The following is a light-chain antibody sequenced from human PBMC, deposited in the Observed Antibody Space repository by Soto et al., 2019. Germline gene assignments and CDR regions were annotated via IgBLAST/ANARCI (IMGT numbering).Light chain of an antibody. Sequence: QSVLTQPPSVSAAPGQKVAISCSGSSSNIGDNYVSWYQHVPGTAPRLLIYDNNKRPSGIPDRFSGSKSGTTATLGITGLQTWDEADYFCGTWDSSLSIVVFGGGTKLTVL. J-gene: IGLJ2*01. V-gene: IGLV1-51*01. CDR2: DNN. CDR1: SSNIGDNY. CDR3: GTWDSSLSIVV.